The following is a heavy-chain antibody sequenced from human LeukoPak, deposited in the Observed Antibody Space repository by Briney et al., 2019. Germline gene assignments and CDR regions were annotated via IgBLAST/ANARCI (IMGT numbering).Heavy chain of an antibody. Sequence: ASMKVSCKVSGYTLTELSMHWVRQAPGKGLEWMGWINPNSGGTNYAQKFQGRVTMTRDTSISTAYMELSRLRSDDTAVYYCAGIVATTNYYYYGMDVWGQGTTVTVSS. J-gene: IGHJ6*02. V-gene: IGHV1-2*02. CDR1: GYTLTELS. D-gene: IGHD5-12*01. CDR2: INPNSGGT. CDR3: AGIVATTNYYYYGMDV.